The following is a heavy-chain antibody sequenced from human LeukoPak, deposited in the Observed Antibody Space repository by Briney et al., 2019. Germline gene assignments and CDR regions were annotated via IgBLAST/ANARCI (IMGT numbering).Heavy chain of an antibody. V-gene: IGHV3-43*01. CDR2: ISWDGGST. CDR3: AKDMGGSDGNDAFDI. J-gene: IGHJ3*02. CDR1: GLTFDDYT. D-gene: IGHD3-16*01. Sequence: GGSLRLSCAASGLTFDDYTMHWVRQAPGKGLEWVSLISWDGGSTYYADSVKGRFTISRDNSKNSLYLQMNSLRTEDTALYYCAKDMGGSDGNDAFDIWGQGTMVTVSS.